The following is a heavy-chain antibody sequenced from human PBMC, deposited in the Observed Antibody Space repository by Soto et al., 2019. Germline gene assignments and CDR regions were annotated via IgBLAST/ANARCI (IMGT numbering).Heavy chain of an antibody. CDR3: VRDGTKTLRDWFDP. Sequence: PSETLSLTCTVCGASISGYYWSWIRKSAGKGLEWIGRIYATGTTDYNPSLKSRVMMSVDTSKKQFSLKLRSVTAADTAVYYCVRDGTKTLRDWFDPWGQGMSVTVSS. J-gene: IGHJ5*02. D-gene: IGHD1-1*01. CDR1: GASISGYY. V-gene: IGHV4-4*07. CDR2: IYATGTT.